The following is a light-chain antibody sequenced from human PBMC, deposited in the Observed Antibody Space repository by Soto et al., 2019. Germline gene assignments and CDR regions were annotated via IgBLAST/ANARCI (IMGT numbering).Light chain of an antibody. J-gene: IGKJ5*01. CDR2: SAS. CDR1: QSVLSSANNLNY. Sequence: DIVMTHSPDSLSVSLGERATINCKSSQSVLSSANNLNYLAWYQQKPGQPPKLLIYSASTRESGVPDRFSGSGSGTDFTLTISSLQAEDVAVYYCQHYYSAPITFGQGTRLEIK. V-gene: IGKV4-1*01. CDR3: QHYYSAPIT.